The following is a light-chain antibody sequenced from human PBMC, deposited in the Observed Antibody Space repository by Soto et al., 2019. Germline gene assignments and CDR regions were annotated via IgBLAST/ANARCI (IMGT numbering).Light chain of an antibody. Sequence: QSVLTQPPSVSGAPGQRVTISCTGSSSNIGAGYDVHWYQHLPGTAPKLLIYGNSNRPSGVPDRFSGSKSDTSASLAITGLQAEDDADYYCQSYASSLSGYVFGTGTQLTVL. J-gene: IGLJ1*01. CDR3: QSYASSLSGYV. CDR1: SSNIGAGYD. V-gene: IGLV1-40*01. CDR2: GNS.